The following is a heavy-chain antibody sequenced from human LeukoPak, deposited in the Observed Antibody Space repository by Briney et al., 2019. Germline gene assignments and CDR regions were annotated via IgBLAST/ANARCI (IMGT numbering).Heavy chain of an antibody. CDR2: IYYSGST. D-gene: IGHD3-22*01. CDR3: ARSSVPYYYYNYYMDV. J-gene: IGHJ6*03. CDR1: GGSISNYY. V-gene: IGHV4-59*01. Sequence: SETLSLTCIVSGGSISNYYWTWIRQPPGKGLEWIGYIYYSGSTNYNPSLKSRVTISVDTSKNQFSLKLSSVTAADTAVYYCARSSVPYYYYNYYMDVWGKGTTVTVSS.